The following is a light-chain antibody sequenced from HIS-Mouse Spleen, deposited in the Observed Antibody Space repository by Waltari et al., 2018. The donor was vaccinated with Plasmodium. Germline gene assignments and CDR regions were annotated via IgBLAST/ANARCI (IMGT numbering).Light chain of an antibody. CDR2: EGS. Sequence: QSALTQPASVSGSPGQSLPIPCTGTISDVGRYTLLPWYQQHPGKAPKLMIYEGSKRPSGVSNRFSGSKSGNTASLTISGLQAEDEADYYCCSYAGSSTFVVFGGGTKLTVL. V-gene: IGLV2-23*03. CDR3: CSYAGSSTFVV. CDR1: ISDVGRYTL. J-gene: IGLJ2*01.